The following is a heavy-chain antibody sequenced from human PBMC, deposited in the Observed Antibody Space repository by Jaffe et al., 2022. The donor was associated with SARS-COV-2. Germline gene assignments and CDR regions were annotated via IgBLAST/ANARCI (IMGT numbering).Heavy chain of an antibody. CDR1: GDSLSTNTGT. V-gene: IGHV6-1*01. CDR2: TYFRSKWFD. D-gene: IGHD3-10*01. CDR3: ARANGAGSYSPRFDY. J-gene: IGHJ4*02. Sequence: QVQLQQSGPGLVKPSQTLSLTCVVSGDSLSTNTGTWNWIRQSPSRGLEWLGRTYFRSKWFDDYAPSVKSRLTINPDTRNNQFSLQLISVTPEDSAVYYCARANGAGSYSPRFDYWGQGTLVTVSS.